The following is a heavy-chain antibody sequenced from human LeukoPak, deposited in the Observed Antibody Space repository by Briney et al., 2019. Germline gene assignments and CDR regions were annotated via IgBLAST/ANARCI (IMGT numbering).Heavy chain of an antibody. V-gene: IGHV1-46*01. CDR3: ARDLPDYGDYPIYYYMDV. CDR1: GYTFTSYY. Sequence: ASVKVSCKASGYTFTSYYMHWVRQAPGQGLEWMGIINPSGGSTSYAQKFQGRVTMTRDTSTSTVYMELSSLRSEDTAVYYCARDLPDYGDYPIYYYMDVWGKGTTVTVSS. D-gene: IGHD4-17*01. CDR2: INPSGGST. J-gene: IGHJ6*03.